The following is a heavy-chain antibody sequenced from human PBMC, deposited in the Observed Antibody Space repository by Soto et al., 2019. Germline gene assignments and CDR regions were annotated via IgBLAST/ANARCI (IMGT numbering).Heavy chain of an antibody. J-gene: IGHJ6*02. CDR2: IYTSGST. Sequence: QVQLQESGPGLVKPSETLSLTCTVSGGSISSYYWSWIRQPAGKGLEWIGRIYTSGSTNYNPSLRSRVTMSVDTSKNQFSLKLSSVTAADTAVYYCASGDCSGGSCYSLDYYYGMDVWGQGTTVTVSS. CDR1: GGSISSYY. D-gene: IGHD2-15*01. V-gene: IGHV4-4*07. CDR3: ASGDCSGGSCYSLDYYYGMDV.